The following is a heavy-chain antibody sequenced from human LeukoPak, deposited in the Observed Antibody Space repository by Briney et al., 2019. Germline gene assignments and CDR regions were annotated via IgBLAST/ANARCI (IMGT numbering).Heavy chain of an antibody. CDR2: MNPNSGNT. J-gene: IGHJ4*02. D-gene: IGHD2-2*01. CDR3: ARGKRSVVPAARLRSLYYFDY. CDR1: GYTFTSYD. V-gene: IGHV1-8*03. Sequence: ASVKVSCKASGYTFTSYDINWVRLATGQGREWMGWMNPNSGNTGYAQKFQGRVTITRNTSISTAYMELSSLRSEDTAVYYCARGKRSVVPAARLRSLYYFDYWGQGTLVTVSS.